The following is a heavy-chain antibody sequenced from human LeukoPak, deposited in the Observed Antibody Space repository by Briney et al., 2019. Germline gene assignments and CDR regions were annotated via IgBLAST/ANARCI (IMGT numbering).Heavy chain of an antibody. CDR2: IYSGGNT. CDR3: ARCGAAAGTIDY. CDR1: EFTVSSSY. J-gene: IGHJ4*02. D-gene: IGHD6-13*01. Sequence: PGGSLRLSCAASEFTVSSSYMSWVRQAPGKGLEWVSIIYSGGNTFYADSVKGRFTISRDSSKNTLYLQMNSLRAEDTAVYYCARCGAAAGTIDYWGQGTLVTVSS. V-gene: IGHV3-53*01.